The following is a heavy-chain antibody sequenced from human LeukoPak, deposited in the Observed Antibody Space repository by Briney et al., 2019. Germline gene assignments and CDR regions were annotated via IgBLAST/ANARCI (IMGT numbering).Heavy chain of an antibody. CDR1: GGSISSYY. D-gene: IGHD1-7*01. Sequence: PSETLSLTCTVSGGSISSYYWSWIRQPPGKGLEWIGYIYYSGSTNYNPSLKSRVTISVDTSKNQFSLKLSSVSAADTPVYYCARDVGRNWNYGPFDYWGQGTLVTVSS. V-gene: IGHV4-59*01. CDR3: ARDVGRNWNYGPFDY. J-gene: IGHJ4*02. CDR2: IYYSGST.